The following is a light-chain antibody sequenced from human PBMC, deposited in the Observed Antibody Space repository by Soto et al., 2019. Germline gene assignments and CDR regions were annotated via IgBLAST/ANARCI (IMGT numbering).Light chain of an antibody. CDR3: QQYYSYHPS. CDR2: AAS. CDR1: QGISSY. V-gene: IGKV1-8*01. Sequence: AIRMTQSPSSFSASTGDRVTITCRASQGISSYLAWYQQKPGKAPKLLIYAASTLQSGVPSRFIGSGSGTDFTLTISCLQSEDFVAYYCQQYYSYHPSFGQGTKLEIK. J-gene: IGKJ2*01.